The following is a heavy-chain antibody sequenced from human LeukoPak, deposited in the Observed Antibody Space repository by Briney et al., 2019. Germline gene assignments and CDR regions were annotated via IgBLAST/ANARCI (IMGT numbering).Heavy chain of an antibody. D-gene: IGHD3-10*01. CDR2: MYWNDDK. J-gene: IGHJ4*02. CDR3: AHRTITMVRGVLIPFDY. V-gene: IGHV2-5*01. CDR1: GFSLSTSGVG. Sequence: CGPTLVKPTQTLTLTCTFSGFSLSTSGVGVGWIRQPPGKALEWLALMYWNDDKRYSPSLKSRLTITKDTSKNQVVLTMTNMDPVDIATYYCAHRTITMVRGVLIPFDYWGQGTLVTVSS.